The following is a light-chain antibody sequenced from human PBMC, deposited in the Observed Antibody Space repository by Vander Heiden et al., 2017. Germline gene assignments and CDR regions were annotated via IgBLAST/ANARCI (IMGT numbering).Light chain of an antibody. J-gene: IGKJ2*01. CDR3: QQYQDWPPYT. Sequence: EIVMTQSPATLSVSPGERATLSCRASQTITNNNLAWYQQKPGQAPRLLIYASSTRATGIPARFSGSGSGTEFTLTISLLQSDDFAVYYCQQYQDWPPYTFGQWTKL. CDR2: ASS. V-gene: IGKV3-15*01. CDR1: QTITNN.